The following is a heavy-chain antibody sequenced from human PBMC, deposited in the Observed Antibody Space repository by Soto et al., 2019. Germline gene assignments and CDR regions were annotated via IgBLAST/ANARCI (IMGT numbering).Heavy chain of an antibody. V-gene: IGHV1-58*01. Sequence: SVKVSCKASGFTFTSSAVQWVRQARGQRLEWIGWIVVGSGNTNYAQKFQERVTITRDMSTSTAYMKLSSLRSEDTAVYYCAAVPSSSHYYYGMDVWGQGTTVTVSS. CDR2: IVVGSGNT. CDR1: GFTFTSSA. J-gene: IGHJ6*02. CDR3: AAVPSSSHYYYGMDV. D-gene: IGHD6-6*01.